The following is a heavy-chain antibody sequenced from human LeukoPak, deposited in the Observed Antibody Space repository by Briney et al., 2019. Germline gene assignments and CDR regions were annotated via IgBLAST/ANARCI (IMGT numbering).Heavy chain of an antibody. J-gene: IGHJ3*02. CDR2: MYYSGGT. D-gene: IGHD3-10*01. CDR3: ASRSGSFSDALDI. V-gene: IGHV4-39*07. Sequence: SETLSLTCTVSGGSISSSSHYWGWIRQPPGKGLEWIGSMYYSGGTYYNPSLKSRVTMSVDTSKDQFSLKLSSVTAADTAVYYCASRSGSFSDALDIWGQGTLVTVSS. CDR1: GGSISSSSHY.